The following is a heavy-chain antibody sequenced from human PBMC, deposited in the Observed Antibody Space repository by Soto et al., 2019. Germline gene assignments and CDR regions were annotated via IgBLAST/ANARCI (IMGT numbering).Heavy chain of an antibody. CDR1: GDSISNLDYF. D-gene: IGHD7-27*01. Sequence: PSETLSLTCAVSGDSISNLDYFWAWIRQPPGQALEYIGYIYKSATTYYNPSFESRVAISVDTSKSQFSLNVTSVTAADTAVYFCARGRYCLTGICFPNWFDSCGQGALVTVSS. J-gene: IGHJ5*01. CDR2: IYKSATT. CDR3: ARGRYCLTGICFPNWFDS. V-gene: IGHV4-30-4*01.